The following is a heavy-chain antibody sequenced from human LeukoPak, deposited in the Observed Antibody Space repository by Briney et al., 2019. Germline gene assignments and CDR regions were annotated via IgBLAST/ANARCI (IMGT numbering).Heavy chain of an antibody. J-gene: IGHJ5*02. CDR2: VDKSGST. CDR1: GDSIRNYY. D-gene: IGHD2-2*01. Sequence: SETLSLTCSVSGDSIRNYYWSWIRQSPGKGLEWIGYVDKSGSTNYNPSFKSRVIVSSDTSRNEFSLNLNSVTAADTAIYYCARGGSSCYGCYNWFDPWGQGTRVTVSS. V-gene: IGHV4-59*01. CDR3: ARGGSSCYGCYNWFDP.